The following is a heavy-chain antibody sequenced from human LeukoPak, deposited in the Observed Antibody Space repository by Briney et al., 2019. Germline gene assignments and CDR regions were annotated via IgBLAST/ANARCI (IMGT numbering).Heavy chain of an antibody. V-gene: IGHV3-33*01. J-gene: IGHJ4*02. Sequence: GGSLRLSCATSGFTFSSYGIHWVRQAPGKGMEWVAVVSNDGRNEYYADSVQGRFSISRDNSKNTVYLQMNSLRAEDTAVYYCARDSASTPLDYWGQGTLVTVSS. CDR1: GFTFSSYG. D-gene: IGHD1-26*01. CDR3: ARDSASTPLDY. CDR2: VSNDGRNE.